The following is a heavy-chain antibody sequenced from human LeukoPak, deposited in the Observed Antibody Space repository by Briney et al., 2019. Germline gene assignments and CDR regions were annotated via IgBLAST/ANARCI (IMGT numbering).Heavy chain of an antibody. CDR1: GGSISSSSYY. D-gene: IGHD3-10*01. CDR2: IYYSGST. CDR3: ASYLAYYYGSGSSPGYNWFDP. J-gene: IGHJ5*02. Sequence: KASETLSLTCTVSGGSISSSSYYWGWIRQPPGKGLEWIGSIYYSGSTYYNPSLKSRVTISVDTSKNQFSLKLSSVTAADTAVYYCASYLAYYYGSGSSPGYNWFDPWGQGTLVTVSS. V-gene: IGHV4-39*07.